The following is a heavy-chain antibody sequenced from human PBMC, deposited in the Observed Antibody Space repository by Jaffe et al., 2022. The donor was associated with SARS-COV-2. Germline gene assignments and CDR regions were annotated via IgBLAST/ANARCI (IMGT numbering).Heavy chain of an antibody. J-gene: IGHJ2*01. D-gene: IGHD3-9*01. CDR3: ARRTYDILTGYYKSPDWYFDL. CDR1: GGSTSSSSDY. V-gene: IGHV4-39*01. CDR2: IYYSGIT. Sequence: QLQLQESGPGLVKPSETLSLTCTVSGGSTSSSSDYWGWIRQPPGKGLEWIGSIYYSGITYYNPSLKSRVTISVDTPKNQFSLKLISVTAADTAVYYCARRTYDILTGYYKSPDWYFDLWGRGTLVTVSS.